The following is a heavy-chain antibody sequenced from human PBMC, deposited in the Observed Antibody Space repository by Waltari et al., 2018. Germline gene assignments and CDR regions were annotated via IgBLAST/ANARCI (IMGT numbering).Heavy chain of an antibody. J-gene: IGHJ6*02. CDR3: ARAGILTGYPRYYYYYGMDV. D-gene: IGHD3-9*01. Sequence: QVQLQESGPGLVKPSQTLSLTCTVSGGSISSGSYYWSWIRQPAGKGLEWIGRIYTSGSTNYNPSLKSRVTISVDTSKNRFSLKLSSVTAADTAVYCCARAGILTGYPRYYYYYGMDVWGQGTTVTVSS. CDR2: IYTSGST. CDR1: GGSISSGSYY. V-gene: IGHV4-61*02.